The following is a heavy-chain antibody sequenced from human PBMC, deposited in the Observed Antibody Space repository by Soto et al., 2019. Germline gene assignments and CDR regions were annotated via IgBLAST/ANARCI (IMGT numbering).Heavy chain of an antibody. V-gene: IGHV4-34*01. CDR2: INHSGST. D-gene: IGHD3-3*01. J-gene: IGHJ6*02. CDR3: ARGNYDFWSGYPYTSYYYYYGMDV. CDR1: GGSFSGYY. Sequence: PSETLSLTCAVYGGSFSGYYWSWIRQPPGKGLEWIGEINHSGSTNYNPSLKSRVTISVDTSKNQFSLKLSSVTAADTAVYYCARGNYDFWSGYPYTSYYYYYGMDVWGQGTTVTVSS.